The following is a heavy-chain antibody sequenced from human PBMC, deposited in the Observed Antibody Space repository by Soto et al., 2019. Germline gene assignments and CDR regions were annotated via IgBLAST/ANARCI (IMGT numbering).Heavy chain of an antibody. CDR1: GFTFSSYA. D-gene: IGHD2-15*01. J-gene: IGHJ6*02. V-gene: IGHV3-30-3*01. CDR3: ARERRYCSGGSCFTPYGMDV. CDR2: ISYDGSNK. Sequence: QVQLVESGGGVVQPGRSLRLSCAASGFTFSSYAMHWVRQAPGKGLEWVAVISYDGSNKYYADSVKGRFTISRDNSKNTLYLQMNSLRAEETAVYYGARERRYCSGGSCFTPYGMDVWGQGTTVTVSS.